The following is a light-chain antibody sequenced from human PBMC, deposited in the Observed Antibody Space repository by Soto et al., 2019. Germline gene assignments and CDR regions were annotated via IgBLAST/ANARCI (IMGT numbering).Light chain of an antibody. CDR1: QTLSNSF. J-gene: IGKJ5*01. CDR3: HQRNK. Sequence: EIVLTQSPGTLSLSPGETATLSCRASQTLSNSFIAWYQQKTGQAPRLLIYDKSSRANGVPERYSASGSGTDFTLTISSLEPEDVGVYFCHQRNKFGQGTRLEIK. CDR2: DKS. V-gene: IGKV3D-20*02.